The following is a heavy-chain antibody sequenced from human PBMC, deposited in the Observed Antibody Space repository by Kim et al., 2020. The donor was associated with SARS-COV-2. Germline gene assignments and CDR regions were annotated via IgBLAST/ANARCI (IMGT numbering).Heavy chain of an antibody. Sequence: GHENTIYSQKFQGRVTFTTDTSASTAYMELSFLRSEDSAVYYCLGGFYFDYWGQGTLVTVSS. V-gene: IGHV1-3*01. J-gene: IGHJ4*02. CDR2: GHENT. CDR3: LGGFYFDY. D-gene: IGHD3-16*01.